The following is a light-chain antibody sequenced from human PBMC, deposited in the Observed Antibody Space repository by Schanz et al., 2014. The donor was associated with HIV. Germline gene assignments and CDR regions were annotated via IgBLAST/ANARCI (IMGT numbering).Light chain of an antibody. J-gene: IGLJ3*02. CDR3: AVWDDGLKAWV. V-gene: IGLV1-40*01. Sequence: QSVLTQPPSVSGAPGQGVTISCTGSTSNIGANYDVHWYQQLPGTAPKLLIYGNSNRPSGVPDRFSGSKSGTSATLAISGLQSEDEGDYYCAVWDDGLKAWVFGGGTKLTVL. CDR2: GNS. CDR1: TSNIGANYD.